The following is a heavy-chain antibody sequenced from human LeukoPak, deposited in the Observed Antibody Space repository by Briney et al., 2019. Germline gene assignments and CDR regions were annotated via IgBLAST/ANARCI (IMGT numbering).Heavy chain of an antibody. D-gene: IGHD5-24*01. CDR1: GGSISSSSYY. CDR2: IYYSGST. V-gene: IGHV4-39*01. CDR3: ARQRDGYNYEYYFDY. J-gene: IGHJ4*02. Sequence: SETLSLTCTVSGGSISSSSYYWGWIRQPPGKGLEWIGSIYYSGSTYYNPSLKSRVTISVDTSKNQFSLKLSSVTAEDTAVYYCARQRDGYNYEYYFDYWGKGPLVTVSS.